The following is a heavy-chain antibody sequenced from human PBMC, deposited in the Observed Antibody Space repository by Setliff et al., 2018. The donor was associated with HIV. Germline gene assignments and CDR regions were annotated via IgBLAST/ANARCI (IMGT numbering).Heavy chain of an antibody. CDR2: IIPMFGTP. V-gene: IGHV1-69*13. Sequence: GASVKVSCKASGGAFNNYAFNWVRQVPGQGLEWVGGIIPMFGTPSYAQNFQGRVTITADESTNTAYLEVNSLTYEDAAIYYCSLEEGGVWSHWGPGTLVTVSS. J-gene: IGHJ1*01. CDR3: SLEEGGVWSH. CDR1: GGAFNNYA. D-gene: IGHD3-16*01.